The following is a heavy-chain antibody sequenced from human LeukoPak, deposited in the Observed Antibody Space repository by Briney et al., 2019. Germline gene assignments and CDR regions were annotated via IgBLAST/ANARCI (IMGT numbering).Heavy chain of an antibody. V-gene: IGHV3-7*04. D-gene: IGHD3-10*01. Sequence: GGSLRLSCAASGFTFSSYWMTWVRQAPGKGLEWVASTKQDGSDKYYVDSVKGRFTISRDNAKNSLYLQMNSLRAEDTAVYYCARDLWGGSGSGFDYWGQGTLVTVSS. CDR1: GFTFSSYW. CDR3: ARDLWGGSGSGFDY. J-gene: IGHJ4*02. CDR2: TKQDGSDK.